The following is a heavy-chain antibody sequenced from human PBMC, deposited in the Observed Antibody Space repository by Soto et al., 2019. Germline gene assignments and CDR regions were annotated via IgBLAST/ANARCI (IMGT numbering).Heavy chain of an antibody. CDR3: AKDSTVVVTAIGSWYFDL. Sequence: GGSLRVSSTTAGCKFISYCGRWVRKAPGKGLEWVAVISYDGSNKYYADSVKGRFTISRDNSKNTLYLQMNSLRAEDTAVYYCAKDSTVVVTAIGSWYFDLWGRGTLVTVSS. J-gene: IGHJ2*01. V-gene: IGHV3-30*18. CDR1: GCKFISYC. CDR2: ISYDGSNK. D-gene: IGHD2-21*02.